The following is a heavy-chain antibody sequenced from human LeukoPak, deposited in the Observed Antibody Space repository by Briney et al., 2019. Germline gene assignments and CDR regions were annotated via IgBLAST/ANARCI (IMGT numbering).Heavy chain of an antibody. V-gene: IGHV3-9*01. CDR3: AKVQQWLDWYYFDY. CDR2: ISWNSGSI. D-gene: IGHD6-19*01. Sequence: PGGSLRLSCAASGFTFDDYAMHWVRQAPGKGLEWVSGISWNSGSIGYADSVKGRFTISRDNAKNSLYLQMNSLRAEDTALYYCAKVQQWLDWYYFDYWGQGTLVTVSS. J-gene: IGHJ4*02. CDR1: GFTFDDYA.